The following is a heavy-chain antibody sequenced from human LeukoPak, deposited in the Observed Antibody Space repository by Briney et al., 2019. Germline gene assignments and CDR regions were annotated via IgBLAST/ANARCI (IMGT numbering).Heavy chain of an antibody. D-gene: IGHD3-16*02. Sequence: ASVKVSCKASGGTFSDHIIFWVRQAAGQGLEWMGGIIPIFGTANYAQKFQGRVTITADESTSTAYMELSSLRSEDTAVYYCARSRLRLGELSLGPDYSGQGTLVTVSS. V-gene: IGHV1-69*13. CDR2: IIPIFGTA. CDR1: GGTFSDHI. CDR3: ARSRLRLGELSLGPDY. J-gene: IGHJ4*02.